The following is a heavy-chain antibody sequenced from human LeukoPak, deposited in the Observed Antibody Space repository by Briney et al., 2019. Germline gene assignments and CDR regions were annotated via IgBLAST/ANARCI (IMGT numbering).Heavy chain of an antibody. D-gene: IGHD4-11*01. CDR3: TRLGDYSEAGGY. CDR2: IRSKANNYAI. J-gene: IGHJ4*02. CDR1: GFTFSSYA. Sequence: GGSLRLSCAASGFTFSSYAMSWVRQASGKGLEWLGRIRSKANNYAISYAASVKGRFTVSRDDSKNMAYLQMSSLRTEDTAIYYCTRLGDYSEAGGYWGQGTLVTVSS. V-gene: IGHV3-73*01.